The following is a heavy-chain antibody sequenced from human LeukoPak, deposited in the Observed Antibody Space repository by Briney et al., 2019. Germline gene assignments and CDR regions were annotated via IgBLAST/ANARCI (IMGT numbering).Heavy chain of an antibody. CDR3: ATNTSSWSFDY. Sequence: GGSLRLSCAGSGFTFSSYAMSWVRQAPGKGLEWVSAISGSGAGTYYADSVKGRFTISRDNSKNTLYLQMHSLRAEDTAVYYCATNTSSWSFDYWGQGTLVTVSS. J-gene: IGHJ4*02. CDR1: GFTFSSYA. D-gene: IGHD6-13*01. V-gene: IGHV3-23*01. CDR2: ISGSGAGT.